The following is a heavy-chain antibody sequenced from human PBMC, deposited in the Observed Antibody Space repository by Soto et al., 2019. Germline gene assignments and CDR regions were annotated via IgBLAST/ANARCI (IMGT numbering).Heavy chain of an antibody. D-gene: IGHD4-4*01. Sequence: PSETLSLTCTVSGGSISSYYWSWIRQPPGKGLEWIGYIYYSGSTNYNPSLKSRVTISVDTSKNQFSLKLSSVTAADTAVYYCARRYSGTLDYWGQGTLVTVSS. CDR1: GGSISSYY. J-gene: IGHJ4*02. CDR2: IYYSGST. V-gene: IGHV4-59*08. CDR3: ARRYSGTLDY.